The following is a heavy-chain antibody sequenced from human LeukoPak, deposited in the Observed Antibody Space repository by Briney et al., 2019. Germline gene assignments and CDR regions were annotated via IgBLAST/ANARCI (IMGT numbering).Heavy chain of an antibody. CDR2: INHSGST. CDR1: GGSFSVYY. D-gene: IGHD3-10*01. Sequence: PSETLSLTCAVYGGSFSVYYWSWIRQPPGKGLEWIGEINHSGSTNYNPSLKSRVTISVDTSKNQFSLKLSSVTAADTAVYYCARGSPYYYGSGNWFDPWGQGTLVTVSS. CDR3: ARGSPYYYGSGNWFDP. J-gene: IGHJ5*02. V-gene: IGHV4-34*01.